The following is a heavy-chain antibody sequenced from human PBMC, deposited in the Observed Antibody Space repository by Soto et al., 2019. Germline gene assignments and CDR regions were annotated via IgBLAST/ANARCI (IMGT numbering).Heavy chain of an antibody. CDR2: LSSSGINT. J-gene: IGHJ4*02. CDR3: AKGGRSVYDSLGY. D-gene: IGHD3-22*01. Sequence: SGGSLRLSCAASGFTFNSYAMSWVRQAPGKGLEWVSVLSSSGINTYYADSVTGRFTISRDNSKNTLYLQMNSLRAEDTAVYYGAKGGRSVYDSLGYWGRGTLVTVSS. V-gene: IGHV3-23*01. CDR1: GFTFNSYA.